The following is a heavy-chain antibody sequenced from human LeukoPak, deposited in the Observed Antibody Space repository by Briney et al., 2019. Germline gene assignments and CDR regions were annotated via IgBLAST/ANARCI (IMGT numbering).Heavy chain of an antibody. CDR3: ARRTAAAKDL. CDR1: GFIFSDSV. J-gene: IGHJ6*03. V-gene: IGHV3-23*05. Sequence: GRSLRLSCAASGFIFSDSVMSWVRQAPGKGLEWVAAISSTGYKDNADSLKGRFSISRDNSKDTLYLQRNSLRVDDTAIYYCARRTAAAKDLWGKRTTVT. CDR2: ISSTGYK. D-gene: IGHD2-15*01.